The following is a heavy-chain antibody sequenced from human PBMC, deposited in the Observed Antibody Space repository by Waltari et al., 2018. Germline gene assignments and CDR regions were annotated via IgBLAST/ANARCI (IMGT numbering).Heavy chain of an antibody. J-gene: IGHJ5*02. D-gene: IGHD1-26*01. CDR1: GGSISSSSYY. V-gene: IGHV4-39*07. Sequence: QLQLQESGPGLVKPSETLSLTCTVSGGSISSSSYYWGWIRQPPGKGLEWIGSIYYSGSTYSNPSLKSRVTISVDTSKNQFSLKLRSVTAADTAVYYCARCLSGSTPSDFDPWGQGTLVPVSS. CDR3: ARCLSGSTPSDFDP. CDR2: IYYSGST.